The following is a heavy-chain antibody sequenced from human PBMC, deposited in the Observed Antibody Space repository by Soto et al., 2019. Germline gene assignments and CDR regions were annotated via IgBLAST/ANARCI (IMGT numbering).Heavy chain of an antibody. J-gene: IGHJ5*02. CDR2: VSQRGGT. D-gene: IGHD1-1*01. V-gene: IGHV4-4*02. Sequence: QVQLQESGPGLVSPSGTLSLTCAVSGGPITYWLSWVRQSPGKGLEWIGEVSQRGGTNYIPSLKSRVPISIDNSRNQIFLHLTSVTAADTAVCFCAKHVTDSGTRGYDSWGQGILVTVSS. CDR3: AKHVTDSGTRGYDS. CDR1: GGPITYW.